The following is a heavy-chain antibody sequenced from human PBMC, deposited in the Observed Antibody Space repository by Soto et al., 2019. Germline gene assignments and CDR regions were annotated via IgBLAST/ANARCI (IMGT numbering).Heavy chain of an antibody. D-gene: IGHD2-15*01. CDR2: IRSKPNTDAT. CDR3: TRHVDCSGGSCYSGYYYYMDV. J-gene: IGHJ6*03. V-gene: IGHV3-73*01. Sequence: EVQLVEFGGGLVQPGGSLKLSCAASGFTFSDSAMHWVRQASGKGLEWVGRIRSKPNTDATAYAASVKGRFTISRDDSKNTVYLQMNSLKTEDTAVYYCTRHVDCSGGSCYSGYYYYMDVWGKGTTVTVSS. CDR1: GFTFSDSA.